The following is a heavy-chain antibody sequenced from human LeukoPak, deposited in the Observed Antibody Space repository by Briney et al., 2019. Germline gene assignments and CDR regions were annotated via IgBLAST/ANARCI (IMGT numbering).Heavy chain of an antibody. CDR1: GGTFSSYA. D-gene: IGHD3-22*01. CDR2: IIPIFGTA. Sequence: SVKVSCKASGGTFSSYAISWVRQAPGQGREWMGGIIPIFGTANYAQKFQGRVTITTDESTSTAYMELSSLRSEDTAVYYCARVFAPYYYDSSGYSHFDYWGQGTLVTVSS. CDR3: ARVFAPYYYDSSGYSHFDY. J-gene: IGHJ4*02. V-gene: IGHV1-69*05.